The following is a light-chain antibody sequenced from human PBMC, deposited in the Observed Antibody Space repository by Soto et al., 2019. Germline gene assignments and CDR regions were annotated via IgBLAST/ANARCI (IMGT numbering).Light chain of an antibody. V-gene: IGKV3D-15*01. Sequence: EVVMTQSPATLSVSPGERATLSCRTSQNVYNNLAWYLQKPGQAPRLLISAASTRATGIPARFSGSGSGTEFTLTLNRLQSEDFAVYYCKQYTSWPLTFGGGTKVEIK. J-gene: IGKJ4*01. CDR2: AAS. CDR1: QNVYNN. CDR3: KQYTSWPLT.